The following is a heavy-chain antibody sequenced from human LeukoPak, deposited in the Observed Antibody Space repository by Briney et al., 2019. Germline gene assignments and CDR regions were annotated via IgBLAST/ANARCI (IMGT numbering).Heavy chain of an antibody. D-gene: IGHD6-13*01. V-gene: IGHV4-39*07. CDR3: AREMGVGSSWYKSRPRPSGYDY. CDR2: IYYSGIT. Sequence: SKTLSLTCTVSGASISGSSHYFWGWIRQTPGKGLEWIGSIYYSGITYYTPSLKSRVTISVDKSKNQFSLKLSSVTAADTAVYYCAREMGVGSSWYKSRPRPSGYDYWGQGTLVTVSS. CDR1: GASISGSSHYF. J-gene: IGHJ4*02.